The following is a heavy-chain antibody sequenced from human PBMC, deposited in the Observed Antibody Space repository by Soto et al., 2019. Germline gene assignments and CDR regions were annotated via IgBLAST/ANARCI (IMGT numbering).Heavy chain of an antibody. CDR2: IDPSDSYT. Sequence: CRWRSGRSFTSGGILLLPAPPGKGLEWMGRIDPSDSYTNYSPSFQGHVTISADKSISTAYLQWSSLKASDTAMEDCAGCTSCYYYYGMDGRGPLTKVTVSS. D-gene: IGHD2-2*01. CDR1: GRSFTSGG. V-gene: IGHV5-10-1*01. J-gene: IGHJ6*02. CDR3: AGCTSCYYYYGMDG.